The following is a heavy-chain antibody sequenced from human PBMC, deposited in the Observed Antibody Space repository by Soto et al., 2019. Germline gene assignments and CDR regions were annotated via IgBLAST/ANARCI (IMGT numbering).Heavy chain of an antibody. D-gene: IGHD3-10*01. CDR3: ARRMVRGNYGMDV. CDR2: INPNTGGT. V-gene: IGHV1-2*02. CDR1: GYTFTGYN. J-gene: IGHJ6*02. Sequence: GASVKVSCKASGYTFTGYNIHRVRQAPGQGLEWMGWINPNTGGTNYAQKFQGRVTMTWDTSINTAYIDLRSLRSQGTAVYYCARRMVRGNYGMDVWGQGTTVTVSS.